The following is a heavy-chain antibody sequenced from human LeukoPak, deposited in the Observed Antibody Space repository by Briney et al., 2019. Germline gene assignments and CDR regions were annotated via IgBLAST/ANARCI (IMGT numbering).Heavy chain of an antibody. J-gene: IGHJ3*02. D-gene: IGHD3/OR15-3a*01. CDR1: GITVSSNY. CDR2: IYSDGNT. V-gene: IGHV3-66*01. CDR3: ARDLTAKTGKRTGAFDI. Sequence: GGSLRLSCAASGITVSSNYMNWVRQAPGKGLEWVSIIYSDGNTYYADSVKGRFIISRDTSKNTLDLQMYSLRAEDTAVYYCARDLTAKTGKRTGAFDIWGRGTMVTVSS.